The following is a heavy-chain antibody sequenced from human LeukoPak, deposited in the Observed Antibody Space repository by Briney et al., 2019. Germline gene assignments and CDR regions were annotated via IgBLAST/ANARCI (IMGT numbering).Heavy chain of an antibody. Sequence: SGPTLVKPTQTPTLTCTFSGFSLSTSGVGVGWIRKPPGKAVEWLALIYWNDDKRYSPSLKSRLTITKDTTKNQVVLTMTNMDPVDTATYYCAHRLVTPSFDAFDIWGQGTMVTVSS. D-gene: IGHD1-26*01. CDR3: AHRLVTPSFDAFDI. J-gene: IGHJ3*02. CDR1: GFSLSTSGVG. V-gene: IGHV2-5*01. CDR2: IYWNDDK.